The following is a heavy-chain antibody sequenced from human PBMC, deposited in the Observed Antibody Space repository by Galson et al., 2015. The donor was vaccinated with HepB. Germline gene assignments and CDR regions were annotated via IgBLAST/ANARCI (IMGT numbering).Heavy chain of an antibody. Sequence: SLRLSCAASGFTFSGPSMSWVRQAPGKGLEWVSSISSSGTYKYYADSVKGRFSISRDNAKNLLYLEMNSLRAEDTAVYYCARGSGNYGQYYLDYWGQGTLVTVSS. J-gene: IGHJ4*02. CDR1: GFTFSGPS. CDR2: ISSSGTYK. V-gene: IGHV3-21*01. CDR3: ARGSGNYGQYYLDY. D-gene: IGHD3-22*01.